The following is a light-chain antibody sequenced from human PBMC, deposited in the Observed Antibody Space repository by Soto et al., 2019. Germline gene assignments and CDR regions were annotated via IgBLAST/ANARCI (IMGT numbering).Light chain of an antibody. CDR3: ASWDDSLV. CDR1: SSNIGSNS. V-gene: IGLV1-47*01. Sequence: QSVLTQPPSASGTPGQRVTISCFGSSSNIGSNSVYWYQQLPGTAPKLLIFRNDQRPSGVPDRFSASRSGTSASLAISGLRSEDEADYYCASWDDSLVFGGGTKVTVL. CDR2: RND. J-gene: IGLJ2*01.